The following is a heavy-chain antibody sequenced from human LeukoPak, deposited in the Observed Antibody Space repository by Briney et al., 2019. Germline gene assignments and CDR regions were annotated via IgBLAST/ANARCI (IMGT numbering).Heavy chain of an antibody. V-gene: IGHV4-34*01. CDR2: INHGAST. J-gene: IGHJ5*02. CDR1: AGSFSGYY. D-gene: IGHD2-15*01. CDR3: ARVGLGYCSGGSCYSRWFDP. Sequence: KTSENLSLNCAVDAGSFSGYYWSWIRQPPGKGLEWIGEINHGASTNYNPSLKSRVTISVDTSKNQFSLKLSSVTAADTAVYYCARVGLGYCSGGSCYSRWFDPWGQGTLVTVSS.